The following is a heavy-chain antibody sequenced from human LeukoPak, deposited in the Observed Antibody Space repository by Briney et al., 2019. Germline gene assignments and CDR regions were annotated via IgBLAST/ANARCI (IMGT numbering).Heavy chain of an antibody. D-gene: IGHD2-15*01. CDR1: GYTFTNYG. Sequence: GASVKVSCKASGYTFTNYGISWVRQAPGQGLEWMGWISGYNGHTNYAQKLQGRVTMTTDTSTNTAYMELRSLRSDDTAVYYCARVAPNRRYCSGGSCLNYFDYWGQGTLVTVSS. CDR3: ARVAPNRRYCSGGSCLNYFDY. CDR2: ISGYNGHT. V-gene: IGHV1-18*01. J-gene: IGHJ4*02.